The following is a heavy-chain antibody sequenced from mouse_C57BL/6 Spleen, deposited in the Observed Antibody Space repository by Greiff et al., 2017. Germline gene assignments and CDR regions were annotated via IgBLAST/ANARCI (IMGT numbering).Heavy chain of an antibody. J-gene: IGHJ3*01. CDR2: IDPETGGT. CDR3: TKGGFAY. D-gene: IGHD3-3*01. Sequence: QVQLQQSGAELVRPGASVTLSCKASGYTFTDYEMPWVKQTPVHGLEWIGAIDPETGGTAYNQKFKGKAILTADQSYSTAYMELRSLTSEDSAVYYCTKGGFAYWGQGTLVTVSA. V-gene: IGHV1-15*01. CDR1: GYTFTDYE.